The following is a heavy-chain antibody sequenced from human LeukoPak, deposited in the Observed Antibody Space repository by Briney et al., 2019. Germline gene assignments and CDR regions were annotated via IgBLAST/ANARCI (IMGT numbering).Heavy chain of an antibody. Sequence: PGGSLRLSCAASGFTFSSYSMNWVRQAPGKGLEWVSSISSSSSYIYYADSVKGRFSISRDNAKNSLHLQMNSLRAEDTAVYYCAKGQGYYDTSPPFDSWGQGTLVTVSS. CDR3: AKGQGYYDTSPPFDS. D-gene: IGHD3-22*01. J-gene: IGHJ4*02. V-gene: IGHV3-21*01. CDR1: GFTFSSYS. CDR2: ISSSSSYI.